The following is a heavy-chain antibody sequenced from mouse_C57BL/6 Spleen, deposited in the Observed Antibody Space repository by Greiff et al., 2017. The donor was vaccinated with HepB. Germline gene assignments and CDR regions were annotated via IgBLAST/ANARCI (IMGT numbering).Heavy chain of an antibody. CDR1: GYTFTNYW. Sequence: QVQLQQSGAELVRPGPSVKMSCKASGYTFTNYWIGWAKQRPGHGLEWIGDIYPGGGYTNYNEKFKGKATLTADKSSSTAYMQFSSLTSEDSAIYYCARKGSENAMDYWGQGTSVTVSS. D-gene: IGHD3-2*02. V-gene: IGHV1-63*01. J-gene: IGHJ4*01. CDR2: IYPGGGYT. CDR3: ARKGSENAMDY.